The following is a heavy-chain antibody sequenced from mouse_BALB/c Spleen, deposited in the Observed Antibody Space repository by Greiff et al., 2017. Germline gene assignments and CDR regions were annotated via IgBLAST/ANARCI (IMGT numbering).Heavy chain of an antibody. CDR3: ARGGAAMDY. CDR2: ILPGSGST. CDR1: GYTFSSFW. J-gene: IGHJ4*01. V-gene: IGHV1-9*01. Sequence: VQLQQSGAELMKPGASVKLSCKATGYTFSSFWIEWVKQRPGNGLECIGEILPGSGSTKYNEKFKGKATFTADTSSNSAYMQLSSLPSEDSDLACCARGGAAMDYWGPGTSGNVSA.